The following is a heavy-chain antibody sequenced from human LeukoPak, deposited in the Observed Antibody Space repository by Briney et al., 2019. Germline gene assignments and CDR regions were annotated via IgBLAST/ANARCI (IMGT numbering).Heavy chain of an antibody. J-gene: IGHJ4*02. V-gene: IGHV3-21*04. CDR2: FTSRSRTI. CDR1: GFTFSSYS. CDR3: AKGLVRGVIITHYFDY. Sequence: GGSLRLSCAASGFTFSSYSMTWVRQAPGKGLEWVSSFTSRSRTIYYADSVKGRFTISRDNSKNTLYLQMNSLRAEDTAVYYCAKGLVRGVIITHYFDYWGQGTLVTVSS. D-gene: IGHD3-10*01.